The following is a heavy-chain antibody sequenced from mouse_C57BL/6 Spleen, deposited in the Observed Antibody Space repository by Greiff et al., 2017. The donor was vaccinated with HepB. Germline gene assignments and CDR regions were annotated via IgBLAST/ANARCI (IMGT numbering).Heavy chain of an antibody. CDR2: IDPEDGET. Sequence: VQLQQSGAELVKPGASVKLSCTASGFNIKDYYMHWVKQRTEHGLEWIGRIDPEDGETKYAPKFPGKATITADTSSNTAYLQLSSLTSEETAVYYCASDYGSRAGDVWGTGTTVTVSS. J-gene: IGHJ1*03. D-gene: IGHD1-1*01. CDR1: GFNIKDYY. V-gene: IGHV14-2*01. CDR3: ASDYGSRAGDV.